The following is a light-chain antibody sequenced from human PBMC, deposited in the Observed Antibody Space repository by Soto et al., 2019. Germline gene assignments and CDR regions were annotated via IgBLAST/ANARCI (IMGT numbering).Light chain of an antibody. CDR3: QHLSSYPIT. CDR2: FAS. CDR1: QGIGTY. J-gene: IGKJ5*01. Sequence: IQLTQSPSSLSASVGDRVTITCRASQGIGTYLAWYQQKPGRAPKLLIYFASTLQSGVPSRFSGSGSGTDFTLTINSLQPEDFATYYFQHLSSYPITFGQGTRLEIK. V-gene: IGKV1-9*01.